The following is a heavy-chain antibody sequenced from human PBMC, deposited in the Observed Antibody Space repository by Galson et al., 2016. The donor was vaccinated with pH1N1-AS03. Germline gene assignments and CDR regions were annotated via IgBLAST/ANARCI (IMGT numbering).Heavy chain of an antibody. CDR1: GDSVLSDSAA. D-gene: IGHD4-17*01. Sequence: CAISGDSVLSDSAAWNWVRQSPSRGLEWLGRTYLRSTWCHDYAESMKSRIIINADTSKNQFSLQLNSVTPEDTAVYYCVRDIYGDPLGEWGQGTLVTVSS. CDR2: TYLRSTWCH. CDR3: VRDIYGDPLGE. J-gene: IGHJ4*02. V-gene: IGHV6-1*01.